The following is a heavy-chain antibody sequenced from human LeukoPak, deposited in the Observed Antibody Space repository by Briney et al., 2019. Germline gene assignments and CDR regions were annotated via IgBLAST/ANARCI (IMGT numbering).Heavy chain of an antibody. CDR1: GYTFTGYY. V-gene: IGHV1-2*02. CDR2: INPNSGGT. J-gene: IGHJ4*02. Sequence: GASVKVSCKASGYTFTGYYMHWVRQAPGQGLEWLGWINPNSGGTNYAQKFQGRVTMTRDASISTAYMELSRPRSDDTAVYYCARSGAYSSSIRVLTSIDYWGQGTLVTVSS. CDR3: ARSGAYSSSIRVLTSIDY. D-gene: IGHD6-6*01.